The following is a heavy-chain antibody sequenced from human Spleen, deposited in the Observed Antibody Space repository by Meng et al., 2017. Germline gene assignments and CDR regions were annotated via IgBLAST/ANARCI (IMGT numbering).Heavy chain of an antibody. CDR2: INHSGST. V-gene: IGHV4-34*01. J-gene: IGHJ4*02. CDR3: ARGPTTMAHDFDY. D-gene: IGHD4-11*01. Sequence: QWGGRLWRPSDALSLCCVVCGGSFSYYYCGWIRQPPGEGLEWIGEINHSGSTNYNPSLESRATISVDTSQNNLSLKLSSVTAADSAVYYCARGPTTMAHDFDYWGQGTLVTVSS. CDR1: GGSFSYYY.